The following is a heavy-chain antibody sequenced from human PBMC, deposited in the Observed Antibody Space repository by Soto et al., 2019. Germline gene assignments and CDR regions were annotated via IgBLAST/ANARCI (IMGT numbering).Heavy chain of an antibody. CDR3: AKIRMVTAMFQMDV. CDR2: ISFDGSNT. CDR1: GFTFSDYA. J-gene: IGHJ6*02. V-gene: IGHV3-30*18. D-gene: IGHD2-21*02. Sequence: GGSMRLSCTTSGFTFSDYARHWVRQAPGQGLEWVAAISFDGSNTYYADSLTGRFTISRDPSKNTLYLDMNSLRPEDTAVYYCAKIRMVTAMFQMDVWGQGTTVTVSS.